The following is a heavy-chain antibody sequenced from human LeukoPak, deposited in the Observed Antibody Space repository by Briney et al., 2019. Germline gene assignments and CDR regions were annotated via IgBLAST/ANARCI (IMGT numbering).Heavy chain of an antibody. CDR3: AKVSEDFAVVVSRAFDY. CDR2: ISGSGGGT. D-gene: IGHD2-15*01. CDR1: GFIFSSHA. J-gene: IGHJ4*02. V-gene: IGHV3-23*01. Sequence: GGSLRLSCVASGFIFSSHAMSWIRQAPGKGLEWVSLISGSGGGTHYTDSVKGRFTISRDNSKNTLYLQINSLRADDTAVYYCAKVSEDFAVVVSRAFDYWGQGTLVTVSS.